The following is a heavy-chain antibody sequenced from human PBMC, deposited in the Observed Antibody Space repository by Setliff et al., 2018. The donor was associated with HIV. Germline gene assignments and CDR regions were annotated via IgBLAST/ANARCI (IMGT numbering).Heavy chain of an antibody. CDR2: IYYSGST. D-gene: IGHD3-22*01. Sequence: PSETLSLTCTVSGGSISSYYWSWIRQPPGKGLEWIGYIYYSGSTNYNPSLKSRVTISVDTSKNQFSLTLNSVTAADTAVYYCARVPARDYYDSSGYYDYWGQGTQVTVSS. V-gene: IGHV4-59*01. CDR1: GGSISSYY. J-gene: IGHJ4*02. CDR3: ARVPARDYYDSSGYYDY.